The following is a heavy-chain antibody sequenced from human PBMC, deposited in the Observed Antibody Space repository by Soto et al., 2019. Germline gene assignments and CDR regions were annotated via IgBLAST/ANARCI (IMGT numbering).Heavy chain of an antibody. CDR2: IHYSGGT. V-gene: IGHV4-39*01. CDR3: ARRFSDSSGYFTFDY. J-gene: IGHJ4*02. Sequence: PSETLSLTCTVSGGSITSSSYYWGWIRQPPGKGLEWIGSIHYSGGTYYNPSLKSRVTISVDTSKNQFSLKLSSVTAADTAVYYCARRFSDSSGYFTFDYWGQGTLVTVSS. CDR1: GGSITSSSYY. D-gene: IGHD3-22*01.